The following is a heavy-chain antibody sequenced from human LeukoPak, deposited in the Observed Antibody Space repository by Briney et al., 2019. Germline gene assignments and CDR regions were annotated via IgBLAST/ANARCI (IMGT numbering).Heavy chain of an antibody. D-gene: IGHD3-16*01. J-gene: IGHJ6*02. Sequence: PGGSLRLSCAASGFRFDGFAMHWARQAPGKGREWVAGVTWNSGNIGNGDSVKGRFIISRDNAKRSLYLEMNSLRPEDTALYYCAKDVGLGNYYGMDVWGQGTMVTVSS. V-gene: IGHV3-9*01. CDR2: VTWNSGNI. CDR1: GFRFDGFA. CDR3: AKDVGLGNYYGMDV.